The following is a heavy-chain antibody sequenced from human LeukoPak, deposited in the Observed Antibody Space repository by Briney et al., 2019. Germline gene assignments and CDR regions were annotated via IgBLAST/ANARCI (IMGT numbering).Heavy chain of an antibody. CDR3: AKGSRGYTNYFFDY. CDR1: GFSFSGYA. J-gene: IGHJ4*02. V-gene: IGHV3-23*01. Sequence: GGSLRPSCASSGFSFSGYAMNWVRQAPGKGLELVSSISGSGASTFYADSVKGRFITSKDTPSNTVYLQMNSLRAEDTAVYYCAKGSRGYTNYFFDYWGQGTLVTISS. D-gene: IGHD6-13*01. CDR2: ISGSGAST.